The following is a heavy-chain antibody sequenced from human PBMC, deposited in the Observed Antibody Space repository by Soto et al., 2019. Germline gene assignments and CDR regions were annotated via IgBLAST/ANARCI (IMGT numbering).Heavy chain of an antibody. CDR3: ARDRVYHDFWSGYSNWFDP. D-gene: IGHD3-3*01. Sequence: QVQLQESGPGLVKPSETLSLTCTVSGGSISSYYWSWIRQPAGKGLEWIGRIYTSGSTNYNPSLTSRVTLSVDTSKNQFSLKLSSVTAADTAVYYCARDRVYHDFWSGYSNWFDPWGQGTLVTVSS. CDR2: IYTSGST. CDR1: GGSISSYY. V-gene: IGHV4-4*07. J-gene: IGHJ5*02.